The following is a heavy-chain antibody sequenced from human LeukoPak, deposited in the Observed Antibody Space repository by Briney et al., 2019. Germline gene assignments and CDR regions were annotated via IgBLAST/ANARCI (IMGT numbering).Heavy chain of an antibody. V-gene: IGHV3-7*01. CDR2: IKQDGSEK. CDR1: GFTFSSYW. D-gene: IGHD1-26*01. Sequence: GGSLRLSCAASGFTFSSYWMTWVRQAPGKGLEWVANIKQDGSEKNYVDPVKGRFTISRDNAKNSLYLQMNSLRAEDTAVNYCAHSGSRSDTFDIWGQGTMVTVSS. J-gene: IGHJ3*02. CDR3: AHSGSRSDTFDI.